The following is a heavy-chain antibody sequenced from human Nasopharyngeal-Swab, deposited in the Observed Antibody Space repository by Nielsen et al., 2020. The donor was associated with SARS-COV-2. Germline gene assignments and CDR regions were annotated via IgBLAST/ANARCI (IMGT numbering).Heavy chain of an antibody. J-gene: IGHJ4*02. V-gene: IGHV3-30*19. CDR1: GFTFSSYG. Sequence: GGSLRLSCAASGFTFSSYGMHWVRQAPGKGLEWVASISYDGSNKFYADSLKGRFTISRDDSKNTLYLQMNSLRVEDTAVYYCARVVSDYGDYAYFDYWGQGTLVTVSS. CDR3: ARVVSDYGDYAYFDY. D-gene: IGHD4-17*01. CDR2: ISYDGSNK.